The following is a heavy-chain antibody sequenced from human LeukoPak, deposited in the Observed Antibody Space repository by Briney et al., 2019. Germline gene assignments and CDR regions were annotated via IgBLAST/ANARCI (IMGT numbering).Heavy chain of an antibody. D-gene: IGHD3-22*01. CDR2: ISSSGSTI. CDR1: GFTFSDYY. CDR3: ATYYYDSNGYYYFDY. Sequence: GGSLRLSCAASGFTFSDYYMSWIRQAPGKGLEWVSYISSSGSTIYYADSVKGRFTISRDNAKNSLYLQMNSLRAEDTAVYYCATYYYDSNGYYYFDYWGQGTLVTVSP. V-gene: IGHV3-11*01. J-gene: IGHJ4*02.